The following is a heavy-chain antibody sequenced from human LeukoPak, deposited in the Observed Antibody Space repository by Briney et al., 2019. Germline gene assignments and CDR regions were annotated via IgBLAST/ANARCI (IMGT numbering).Heavy chain of an antibody. Sequence: SETLSLTCTVSGGSISSYYWSWIRQPPGKGLEWIGYIYYSGSTNYNPSLKSRVTISVDTSKNQFSLKLSSVTAADTAVYYCARGVTTLDYWGQGTLVTVSS. D-gene: IGHD4-17*01. CDR3: ARGVTTLDY. V-gene: IGHV4-59*08. CDR1: GGSISSYY. J-gene: IGHJ4*02. CDR2: IYYSGST.